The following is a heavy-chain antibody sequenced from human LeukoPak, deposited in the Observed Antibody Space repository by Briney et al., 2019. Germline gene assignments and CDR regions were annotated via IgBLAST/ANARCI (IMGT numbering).Heavy chain of an antibody. CDR2: ISYDGSNK. Sequence: GGSLRLSCAASGFTFSHYAMHWVRQAPGKGLEWVAVISYDGSNKYYADSVKGRFTISRDNSKNTLYLQMNSLRAEDTAVYYCARQGIHLWFDFWGQGTLVTVSS. D-gene: IGHD5-18*01. V-gene: IGHV3-30-3*01. CDR1: GFTFSHYA. J-gene: IGHJ4*02. CDR3: ARQGIHLWFDF.